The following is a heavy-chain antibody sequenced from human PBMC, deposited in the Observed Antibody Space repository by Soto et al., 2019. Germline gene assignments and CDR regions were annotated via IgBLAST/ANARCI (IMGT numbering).Heavy chain of an antibody. CDR2: VSASGLNT. D-gene: IGHD3-22*01. CDR1: GFTFSTYA. CDR3: TQGYHSSGHPGYGGAFDI. V-gene: IGHV3-23*01. J-gene: IGHJ3*02. Sequence: PGGSLRLSCAASGFTFSTYAMAWVRQAPGKGLEWVSGVSASGLNTDYADPVKGRFYISRDNSKNTLYLQMNSLRAEDTAVYFCTQGYHSSGHPGYGGAFDIWGQGTMVTVSS.